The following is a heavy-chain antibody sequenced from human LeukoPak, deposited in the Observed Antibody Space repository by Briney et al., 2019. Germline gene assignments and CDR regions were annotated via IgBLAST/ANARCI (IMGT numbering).Heavy chain of an antibody. D-gene: IGHD1-26*01. CDR2: IIPIFGTA. J-gene: IGHJ4*02. CDR1: GGTFSSYA. V-gene: IGHV1-69*05. CDR3: ARESGGSIYYFDY. Sequence: SVKVSCKASGGTFSSYAISWVRQAPGQGLEWMGGIIPIFGTANYAQKFQGRVTMTTDTSTSTAYMELRSLRSDDTAVYYCARESGGSIYYFDYWGQGTLVTVSS.